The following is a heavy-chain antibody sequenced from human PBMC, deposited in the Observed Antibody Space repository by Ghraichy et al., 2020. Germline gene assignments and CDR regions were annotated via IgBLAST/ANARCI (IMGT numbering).Heavy chain of an antibody. CDR2: IKSDGVT. Sequence: GGSLRLPCAASGFTFSSYWMHWVRQAPGKGLVWVSRIKSDGVTMYTDSVKGRFTVSRDIATNTLFLQMDSLTVEDTAVYYCTRDGNYKLDYWGQGTLVTVSS. J-gene: IGHJ4*02. CDR3: TRDGNYKLDY. D-gene: IGHD1-7*01. CDR1: GFTFSSYW. V-gene: IGHV3-74*03.